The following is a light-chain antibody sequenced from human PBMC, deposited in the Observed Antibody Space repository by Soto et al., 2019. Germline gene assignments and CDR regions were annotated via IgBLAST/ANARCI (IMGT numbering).Light chain of an antibody. CDR2: GNN. J-gene: IGLJ2*01. V-gene: IGLV1-40*01. CDR3: QSYDSSLRAVV. CDR1: SSNVGAGYD. Sequence: QSVLTQPPSVSGAPGQRVTISCTGSSSNVGAGYDVHWYHQLPGTAPKLLIYGNNNRPSGVPDRFSGSKSGTPASLAITGLQAEDEADYYCQSYDSSLRAVVFGGGTKLTVL.